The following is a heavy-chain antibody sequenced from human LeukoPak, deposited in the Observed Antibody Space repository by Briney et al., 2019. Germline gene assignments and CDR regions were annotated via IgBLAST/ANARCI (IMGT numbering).Heavy chain of an antibody. V-gene: IGHV4-59*12. CDR1: GGSIGSYY. J-gene: IGHJ4*02. CDR2: IYNSGST. D-gene: IGHD3-22*01. CDR3: ASYSSGYYHPAYFDY. Sequence: SETLSLTCTASGGSIGSYYWSWIRQPPGKGLEWIGYIYNSGSTNYNPSLKSRVTISVDKSKNQFSLRLISVTAADTAVYYCASYSSGYYHPAYFDYWGQGTLVTVSS.